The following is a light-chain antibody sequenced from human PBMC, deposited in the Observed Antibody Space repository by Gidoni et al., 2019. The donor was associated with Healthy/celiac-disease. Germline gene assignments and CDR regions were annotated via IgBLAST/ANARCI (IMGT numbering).Light chain of an antibody. Sequence: DIQMTQSPSSLSASVGDRVTITCRASQSISSYLNWYQQKPGKAPKLLIYAASSLQSGVPSRFSGSGSGTDFTLTISSLQPEDFATYYGQQSYSTLYTFXQXTKLEIK. CDR1: QSISSY. V-gene: IGKV1-39*01. CDR2: AAS. CDR3: QQSYSTLYT. J-gene: IGKJ2*01.